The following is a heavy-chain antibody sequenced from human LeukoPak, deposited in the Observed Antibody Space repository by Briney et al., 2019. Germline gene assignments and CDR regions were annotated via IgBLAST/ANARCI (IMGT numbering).Heavy chain of an antibody. CDR2: IYYSGST. Sequence: PSETLFLTCTVSGDSINSDYWNWIRQPPGKGLEWIGFIYYSGSTNYNPSLKSRVTISVDTSKNQFSLKLSSVTAADTAVYYCAGDFFNYDFWSGYYVKDAFDIWGQGTMVTVSS. D-gene: IGHD3-3*01. J-gene: IGHJ3*02. CDR3: AGDFFNYDFWSGYYVKDAFDI. V-gene: IGHV4-59*12. CDR1: GDSINSDY.